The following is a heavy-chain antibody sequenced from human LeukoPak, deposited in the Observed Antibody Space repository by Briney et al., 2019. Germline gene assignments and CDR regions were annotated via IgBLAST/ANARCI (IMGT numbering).Heavy chain of an antibody. D-gene: IGHD2-2*01. CDR3: ARGSIVVVPAAIEAFDI. CDR1: GFTFSSYA. J-gene: IGHJ3*02. V-gene: IGHV3-30-3*01. Sequence: GGSLRLSCAASGFTFSSYAMHWVRQAPGKGLEWVAVISYDGSNKYYADSVKGRFTISRDNSKNTLYLQMNSLRAEDTAVYYCARGSIVVVPAAIEAFDIWGQGTMVTVSS. CDR2: ISYDGSNK.